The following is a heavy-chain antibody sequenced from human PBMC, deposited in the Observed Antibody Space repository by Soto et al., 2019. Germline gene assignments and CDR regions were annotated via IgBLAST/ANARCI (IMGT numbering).Heavy chain of an antibody. CDR1: GGTFSSYA. CDR3: ARGTEDGYGDYRNY. CDR2: IIPIFGTA. D-gene: IGHD4-17*01. Sequence: VASVKVSCKASGGTFSSYAISWVRQAPGQGLEWMGGIIPIFGTANYAQKFQGRVTITADESTSTAYMELSSLRSEDTAVYYCARGTEDGYGDYRNYWGQGTLVTVSS. V-gene: IGHV1-69*13. J-gene: IGHJ4*02.